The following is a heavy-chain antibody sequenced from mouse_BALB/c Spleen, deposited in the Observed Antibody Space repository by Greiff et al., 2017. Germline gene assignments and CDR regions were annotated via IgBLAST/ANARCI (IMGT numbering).Heavy chain of an antibody. CDR3: ARDRLSDY. J-gene: IGHJ2*01. CDR2: INSTGGST. CDR1: GFTFSDYG. V-gene: IGHV5-6-3*01. Sequence: EVHLVESGGGLVQPGGSLKLSCAASGFTFSDYGMSWVRQTPDKRLELVATINSTGGSTYYPASVKGRFTISRDNAKNTLYLQMSSLKSEDTAMYYFARDRLSDYWGQGTTLTVSS.